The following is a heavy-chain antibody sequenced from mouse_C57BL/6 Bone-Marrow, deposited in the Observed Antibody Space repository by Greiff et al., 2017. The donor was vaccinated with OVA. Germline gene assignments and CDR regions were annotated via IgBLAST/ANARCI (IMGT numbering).Heavy chain of an antibody. CDR2: IYYSGTI. CDR3: ARDNDGYPHYYAMDY. D-gene: IGHD2-3*01. J-gene: IGHJ4*01. CDR1: GISITTGNYR. Sequence: EVKLQESGPGLVKPSQTVFLTCTVTGISITTGNYRWSWIRQFPGNKLEWIGYIYYSGTITYNPSLTSRTTITRDTPKNQFFLEMNSLTAEDTATYYCARDNDGYPHYYAMDYWGQGTSVTVSS. V-gene: IGHV3-5*01.